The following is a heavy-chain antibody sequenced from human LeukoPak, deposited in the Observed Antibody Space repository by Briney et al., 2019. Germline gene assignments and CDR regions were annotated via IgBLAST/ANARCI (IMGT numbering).Heavy chain of an antibody. Sequence: GESLKISCKGSGYSFTSYWIGWVRQMPGKGLEWMGIIYPGDSDTRYSSSFQGQVTISADKSISTAYLQWSSLKASDTAMYYCARLAYCGGDCYSGSFDYWGQGTLVTVSS. CDR3: ARLAYCGGDCYSGSFDY. CDR1: GYSFTSYW. CDR2: IYPGDSDT. D-gene: IGHD2-21*01. V-gene: IGHV5-51*01. J-gene: IGHJ4*02.